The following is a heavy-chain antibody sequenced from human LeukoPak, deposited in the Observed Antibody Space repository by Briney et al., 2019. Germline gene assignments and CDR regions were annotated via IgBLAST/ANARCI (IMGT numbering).Heavy chain of an antibody. CDR1: GGSISSDSYY. D-gene: IGHD3-3*01. V-gene: IGHV4-39*01. CDR3: ARRFADFRFDP. Sequence: PSETLSLTCTVFGGSISSDSYYWGWIRQPPGKGLEWIGTIYYSGSTYYNPSLRSPVTISVDTSKNQFSLKLNSVTAADTAVYYCARRFADFRFDPWGQGTLVTVSS. J-gene: IGHJ5*02. CDR2: IYYSGST.